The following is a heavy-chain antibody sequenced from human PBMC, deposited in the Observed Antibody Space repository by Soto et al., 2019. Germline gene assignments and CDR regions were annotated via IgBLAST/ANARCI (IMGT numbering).Heavy chain of an antibody. D-gene: IGHD3-3*01. CDR1: GFSFGSYA. CDR2: ISGSDGKT. J-gene: IGHJ4*02. Sequence: XVSLRISGAASGFSFGSYALSWVRQAPGKGLEWVSTISGSDGKTFYADSVKGRFSISRDTSQSTLYLQMNSLRADDAAVYYCARWSYLDYWGQGTRVTVSS. V-gene: IGHV3-23*01. CDR3: ARWSYLDY.